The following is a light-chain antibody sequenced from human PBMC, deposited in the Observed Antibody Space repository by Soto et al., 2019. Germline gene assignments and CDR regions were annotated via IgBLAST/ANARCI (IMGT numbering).Light chain of an antibody. CDR1: QTIITY. J-gene: IGKJ1*01. V-gene: IGKV1-39*01. Sequence: DLQMTQSPSSLSASVGDTVTITCRASQTIITYLNWYQQKPGKAPKLLIYFASTLQSGVPSRFSGSRSGTDFTLTISSLQPEDFATYYCQQTYTIPHTFGQGTKVEIK. CDR3: QQTYTIPHT. CDR2: FAS.